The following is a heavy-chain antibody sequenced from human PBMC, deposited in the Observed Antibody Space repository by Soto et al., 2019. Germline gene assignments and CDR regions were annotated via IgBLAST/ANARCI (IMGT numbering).Heavy chain of an antibody. V-gene: IGHV1-69*05. Sequence: QVQLVQSGAEVKKPGSSVKVSCKASGGTFSSYAISWVRQAPGQGLEWMGGIIPIFGTANYAQKFEGRVTNTSGDSTIKAYNELGSPGPGKTAVDYCARASTVVAPPYGYWGQGNVV. CDR1: GGTFSSYA. D-gene: IGHD2-15*01. J-gene: IGHJ4*01. CDR2: IIPIFGTA. CDR3: ARASTVVAPPYGY.